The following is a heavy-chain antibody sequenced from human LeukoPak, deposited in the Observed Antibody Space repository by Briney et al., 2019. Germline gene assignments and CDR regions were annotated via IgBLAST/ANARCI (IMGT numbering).Heavy chain of an antibody. CDR3: AKGLLLLWFGELDY. CDR1: GFTSSSYA. V-gene: IGHV3-23*01. Sequence: PGGSLRLSCAASGFTSSSYAMSWVRQAPGKGLEWVSAISGSGGGTYYADSVKGRFTISRDNSKNTLYLQMNSLRAEDTAVYYCAKGLLLLWFGELDYWGQGTLVTVSS. D-gene: IGHD3-10*01. CDR2: ISGSGGGT. J-gene: IGHJ4*02.